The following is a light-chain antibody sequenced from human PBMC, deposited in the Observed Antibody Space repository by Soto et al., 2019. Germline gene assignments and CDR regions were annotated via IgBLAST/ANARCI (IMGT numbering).Light chain of an antibody. Sequence: QPASVSGSPGQSITISCTGTSSDVGGYNYVSWYQQHPGKAPKLMIYGVINRPSGVSYRFSGSKSGNTASLTISGLQAEDEADYYCSSYTTTNTYVFGTGTKVTVL. J-gene: IGLJ1*01. CDR1: SSDVGGYNY. V-gene: IGLV2-14*01. CDR3: SSYTTTNTYV. CDR2: GVI.